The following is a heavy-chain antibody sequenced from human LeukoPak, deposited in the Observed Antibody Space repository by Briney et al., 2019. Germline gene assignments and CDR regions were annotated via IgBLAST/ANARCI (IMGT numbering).Heavy chain of an antibody. CDR3: TLLWFGELNIHWFDP. CDR1: GYTLTELS. J-gene: IGHJ5*02. Sequence: ALVKVSCKVSGYTLTELSMHWVRQAPGKGLEWMGGFDPEDGETIYAQKFQGRVTMTEDTSTDTAYMELSSLRSEDTAVYYCTLLWFGELNIHWFDPWGQGTLVTVSS. CDR2: FDPEDGET. V-gene: IGHV1-24*01. D-gene: IGHD3-10*01.